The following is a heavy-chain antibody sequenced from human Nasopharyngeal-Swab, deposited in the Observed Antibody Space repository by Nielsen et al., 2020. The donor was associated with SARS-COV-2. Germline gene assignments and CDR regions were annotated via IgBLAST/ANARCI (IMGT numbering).Heavy chain of an antibody. CDR3: ACLFFGAFDI. Sequence: GESLKISCAASGFTFSSYSMNWVRQAPGKGLEWVSSISSSSSYIYYADSVKGRFTISRDNAKNSLYLQMNSLRAEDTAVYYCACLFFGAFDIWGQGTMVTVSS. D-gene: IGHD3-10*01. CDR2: ISSSSSYI. J-gene: IGHJ3*02. CDR1: GFTFSSYS. V-gene: IGHV3-21*01.